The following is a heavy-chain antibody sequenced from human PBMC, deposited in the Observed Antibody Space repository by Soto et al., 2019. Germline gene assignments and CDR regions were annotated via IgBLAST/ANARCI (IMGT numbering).Heavy chain of an antibody. CDR2: GGSGGST. CDR3: VKFRGRAYHYYYMDV. V-gene: IGHV3-23*01. J-gene: IGHJ6*03. Sequence: DVQLLESGGGSVQRGASLRLSCAASGFTFSTYGMTWVRQAPGKGLEWVSYGGSGGSTYYADSVKGRFTISRDNSKNTLYLQMNSLRAEDTAVYYCVKFRGRAYHYYYMDVWGNGTTVTVSS. CDR1: GFTFSTYG. D-gene: IGHD3-16*01.